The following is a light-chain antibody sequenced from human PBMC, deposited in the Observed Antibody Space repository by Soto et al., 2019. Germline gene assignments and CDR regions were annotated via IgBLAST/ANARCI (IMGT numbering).Light chain of an antibody. Sequence: EIVLTQSPGTLSLFPGERATLSCRASQSISSNYLAWYQHKPGQAPRLLIHGASNRATGIPDRFSGAGSGTDFTLTISRLEPKDFAVYYCHQYGSAPAWTFGQGTKVEIK. CDR3: HQYGSAPAWT. J-gene: IGKJ1*01. V-gene: IGKV3-20*01. CDR1: QSISSNY. CDR2: GAS.